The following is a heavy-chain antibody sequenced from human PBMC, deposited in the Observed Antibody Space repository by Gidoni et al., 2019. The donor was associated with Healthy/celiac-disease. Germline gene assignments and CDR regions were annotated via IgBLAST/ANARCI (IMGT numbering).Heavy chain of an antibody. Sequence: EVQLVESGGGLVQPGRSLRLSCAASGFTFADYAMHWVRQAPGKGLEWVSGISWNSGSIGYADSVKGRFTISRDNAKNSLYLQMNSLRAEDTALYYCAKSRDIAVAGTDFDYWGQGTLVTISS. V-gene: IGHV3-9*01. CDR2: ISWNSGSI. J-gene: IGHJ4*02. D-gene: IGHD6-19*01. CDR3: AKSRDIAVAGTDFDY. CDR1: GFTFADYA.